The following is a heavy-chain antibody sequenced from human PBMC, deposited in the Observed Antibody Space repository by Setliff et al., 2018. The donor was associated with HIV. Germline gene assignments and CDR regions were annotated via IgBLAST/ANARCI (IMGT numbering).Heavy chain of an antibody. CDR3: ARQGDYHILTGYYSGPHDAFDI. V-gene: IGHV5-51*01. J-gene: IGHJ3*02. CDR2: IYPGDSDT. D-gene: IGHD3-9*01. CDR1: GYSFTSYW. Sequence: GESLKISCKGSGYSFTSYWIGWVRQVPGRGLEWMGIIYPGDSDTRYSPSFQGQVTISADKSISTAYLQWSSLKASDTAMYYCARQGDYHILTGYYSGPHDAFDIWGQGTMVTVSS.